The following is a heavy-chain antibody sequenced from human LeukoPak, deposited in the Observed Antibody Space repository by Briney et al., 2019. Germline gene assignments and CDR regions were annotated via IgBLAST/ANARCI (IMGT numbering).Heavy chain of an antibody. CDR3: ARVPNYSWYNWFDP. V-gene: IGHV1-69*04. CDR1: GGTFSSYA. Sequence: SGKVSCKASGGTFSSYAISWVRQAPGQGLEWMGRIIPILGIANYAQKFQGRVTITADKSTSTAYMELSSLRSEDTAVYYCARVPNYSWYNWFDPWGQGTLVTVSS. CDR2: IIPILGIA. J-gene: IGHJ5*02. D-gene: IGHD2-8*01.